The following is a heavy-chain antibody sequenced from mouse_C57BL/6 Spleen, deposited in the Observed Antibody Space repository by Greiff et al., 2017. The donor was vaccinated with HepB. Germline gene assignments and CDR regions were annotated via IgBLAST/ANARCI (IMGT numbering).Heavy chain of an antibody. V-gene: IGHV2-2*01. CDR1: GFSLTSYG. CDR2: IWSGGST. Sequence: QVHVKQSGPGLVQPSQSLSITCTVSGFSLTSYGVHWVRQSPGKGLEWLGVIWSGGSTDYNAAFISRLSISKDNSKSQVFFKMNSLQADDTAIYYCARGGFSYWYFDVWGTGTTVTVSS. J-gene: IGHJ1*03. D-gene: IGHD6-2*01. CDR3: ARGGFSYWYFDV.